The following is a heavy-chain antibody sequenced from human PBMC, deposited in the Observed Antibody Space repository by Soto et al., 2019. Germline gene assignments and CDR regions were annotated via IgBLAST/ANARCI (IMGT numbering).Heavy chain of an antibody. Sequence: SETLSLTCAVPGGSISSGGYSWSWIRQPPGKGLEWIGYIYHSGSTYYNPSLKSRVNISVDRSKNQFSLKLSSVTAADTAVYYCARASITMVVYFDYWGQGTLVTGSS. J-gene: IGHJ4*02. CDR2: IYHSGST. CDR3: ARASITMVVYFDY. CDR1: GGSISSGGYS. D-gene: IGHD3-10*01. V-gene: IGHV4-30-2*01.